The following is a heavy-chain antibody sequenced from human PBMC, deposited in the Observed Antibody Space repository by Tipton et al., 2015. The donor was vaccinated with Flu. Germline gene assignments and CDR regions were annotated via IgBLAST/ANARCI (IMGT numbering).Heavy chain of an antibody. V-gene: IGHV4-34*01. CDR3: ARLYSGYDQGYSSSWPDY. Sequence: TLSLTCAVYGGSFSGYYWGWIRQPPGKGLEWIGSIYYSGSTYYNPSLKSRVTISVDTSKNQFSLKLSSVTAADTAVYYCARLYSGYDQGYSSSWPDYWGQGTLVTVSS. D-gene: IGHD6-13*01. J-gene: IGHJ4*02. CDR2: IYYSGST. CDR1: GGSFSGYY.